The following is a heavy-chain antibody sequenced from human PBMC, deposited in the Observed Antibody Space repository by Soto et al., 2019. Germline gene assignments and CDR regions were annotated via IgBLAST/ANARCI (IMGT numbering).Heavy chain of an antibody. CDR2: IYWDDDK. Sequence: QITLKESGPTLVKPTQTLTLTCTFSGFSLSTRGVAVGWIRQPPGKALEWLALIYWDDDKRYSPSLKSRLTTXKXXSKNQVVLTMTNMDPMDTATYYCAHTYSSGWAFDSWGQGTLVTVSS. CDR3: AHTYSSGWAFDS. CDR1: GFSLSTRGVA. D-gene: IGHD6-19*01. V-gene: IGHV2-5*02. J-gene: IGHJ4*02.